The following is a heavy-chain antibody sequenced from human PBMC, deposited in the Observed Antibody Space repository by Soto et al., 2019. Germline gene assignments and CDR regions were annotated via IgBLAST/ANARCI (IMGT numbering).Heavy chain of an antibody. Sequence: EVQRVESGGGLVQPGGSLRLSCAASGFTFSNGWMSWVRQARGKGLEWVGRIKSKTDGGTTDYAAPVKGRFTISRDDSRNTPFLQMHSLKTEDTAVYYCTPRVPPPYGDDAFDIWGQGTMVTVSS. CDR2: IKSKTDGGTT. J-gene: IGHJ3*02. V-gene: IGHV3-15*01. CDR3: TPRVPPPYGDDAFDI. D-gene: IGHD4-17*01. CDR1: GFTFSNGW.